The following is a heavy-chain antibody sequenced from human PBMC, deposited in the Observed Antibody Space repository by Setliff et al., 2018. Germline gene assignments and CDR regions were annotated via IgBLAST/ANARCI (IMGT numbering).Heavy chain of an antibody. Sequence: PSETLSLTCTVSGGSISSSSYYWGWIRQRPGKGLEWIGKIDYRGSTRYNPSLETRVSMSVDTSKNQFSLRLTSVTDADTAVYYCAMDQGVVWGKGTTVTVSS. CDR1: GGSISSSSYY. J-gene: IGHJ6*04. CDR2: IDYRGST. CDR3: AMDQGVV. V-gene: IGHV4-31*03. D-gene: IGHD2-2*03.